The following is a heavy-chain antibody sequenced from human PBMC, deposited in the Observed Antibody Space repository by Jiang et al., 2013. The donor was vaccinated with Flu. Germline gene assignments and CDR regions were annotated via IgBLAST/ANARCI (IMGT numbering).Heavy chain of an antibody. V-gene: IGHV3-30*04. D-gene: IGHD3-22*01. Sequence: LEWVAVISYDGSNKYYADSVKGRFTISRDNSKNTLYLQMNSLRAEDTAVYYCARDYFPKYYYDSSGYSGGYFDYWGQGTLVTVSS. CDR2: ISYDGSNK. CDR3: ARDYFPKYYYDSSGYSGGYFDY. J-gene: IGHJ4*02.